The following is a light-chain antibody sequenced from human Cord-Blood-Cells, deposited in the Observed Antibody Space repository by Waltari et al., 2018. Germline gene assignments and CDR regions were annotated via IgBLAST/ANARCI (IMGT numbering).Light chain of an antibody. CDR2: WAS. V-gene: IGKV4-1*01. J-gene: IGKJ2*01. CDR1: QSVLYSSNNKNY. CDR3: QQYYSTPYT. Sequence: DIVMTQSPDSLAVSLGERATIHCKHSQSVLYSSNNKNYLAWYQQKPGQPPKLLIYWASTRESGVPDRFSGSGSGTDFTLTISSLQAEDVAVYYCQQYYSTPYTFGQGTKLEIK.